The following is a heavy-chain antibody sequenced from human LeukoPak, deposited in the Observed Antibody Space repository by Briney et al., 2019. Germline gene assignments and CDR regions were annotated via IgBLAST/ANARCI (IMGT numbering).Heavy chain of an antibody. D-gene: IGHD5-12*01. CDR3: TLDRYVVDY. CDR1: GFTFSSYW. Sequence: GGSLRLSCADSGFTFSSYWMSWVRQAPGKGLEWVGFIRSKAYGGTTEYAASVKGRFTISRDDSKSIAYLQMNSLKTEDTAVYYCTLDRYVVDYWGQGTLVTVSS. V-gene: IGHV3-49*04. J-gene: IGHJ4*02. CDR2: IRSKAYGGTT.